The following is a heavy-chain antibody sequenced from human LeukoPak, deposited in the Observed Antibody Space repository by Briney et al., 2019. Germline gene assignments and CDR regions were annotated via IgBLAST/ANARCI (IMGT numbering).Heavy chain of an antibody. Sequence: SETLSLTCTVSAGSISSSSYYWGWIRQPPGKGLEWIGYIYYSGSTNYNPSLKSRVTISVDTSKNQFSLKLSSVTAADTAVYYCARATGPYSSSWYVPDAFDMWGQGTMVTVSS. CDR3: ARATGPYSSSWYVPDAFDM. CDR2: IYYSGST. CDR1: AGSISSSSYY. V-gene: IGHV4-61*05. J-gene: IGHJ3*02. D-gene: IGHD6-13*01.